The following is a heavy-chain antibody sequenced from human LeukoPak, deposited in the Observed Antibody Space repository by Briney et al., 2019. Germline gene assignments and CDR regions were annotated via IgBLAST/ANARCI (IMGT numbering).Heavy chain of an antibody. Sequence: SETLSLTWAVYGGSFSGYYWSWIRQPPGKGLEWIGETNHSGSTNYNPSLKSRVTISVDTSKNQFSLKLSSVTAADTAVHYCAGRLYNWFDPWGQGTLVTVSS. CDR3: AGRLYNWFDP. V-gene: IGHV4-34*01. CDR1: GGSFSGYY. CDR2: TNHSGST. J-gene: IGHJ5*02. D-gene: IGHD3-22*01.